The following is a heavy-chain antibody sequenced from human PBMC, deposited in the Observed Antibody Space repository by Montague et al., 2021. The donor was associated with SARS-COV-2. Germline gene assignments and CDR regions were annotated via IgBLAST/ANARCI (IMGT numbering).Heavy chain of an antibody. V-gene: IGHV4-39*07. Sequence: SETLSLTCTVSGGSISSSSCYWGWIRQPPGKGLEWIGSIYYSGSTYYNPSLKSRVTISVDTSKNQFSLKLSSVTAADTAVYYCARAGRQQLVRLSGMDVWGQGTTVTVSS. CDR1: GGSISSSSCY. D-gene: IGHD6-13*01. CDR2: IYYSGST. CDR3: ARAGRQQLVRLSGMDV. J-gene: IGHJ6*02.